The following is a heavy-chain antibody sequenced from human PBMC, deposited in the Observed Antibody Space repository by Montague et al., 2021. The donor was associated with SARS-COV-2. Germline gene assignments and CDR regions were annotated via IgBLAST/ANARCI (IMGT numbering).Heavy chain of an antibody. CDR2: ISYDGSNK. J-gene: IGHJ4*02. V-gene: IGHV3-30-3*01. Sequence: SLSLSWSASGFTFSSYAMHWVRQAPGKGLEWVAVISYDGSNKYYADSVKGRFTISRGNSKNTLYLQMNSLRAEDTAVYYCARDLIGELFYFDYWGQGTLVTVSS. D-gene: IGHD3-10*01. CDR3: ARDLIGELFYFDY. CDR1: GFTFSSYA.